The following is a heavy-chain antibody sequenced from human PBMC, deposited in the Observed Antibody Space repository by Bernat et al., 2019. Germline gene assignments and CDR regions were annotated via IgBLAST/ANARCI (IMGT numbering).Heavy chain of an antibody. CDR1: GFTFSDYY. J-gene: IGHJ6*02. V-gene: IGHV3-11*05. CDR2: ISSSGTYT. Sequence: QVQLVESGGGLVKPGGSLRLSCAASGFTFSDYYMNWIRQAPGKGLEWVSYISSSGTYTSYADSVTGRFTISRDDAKNSLSLQMNSLTAEDTAVYSCARDGSVGAYYNYGLDVWGQGTTVAVSS. D-gene: IGHD3-10*01. CDR3: ARDGSVGAYYNYGLDV.